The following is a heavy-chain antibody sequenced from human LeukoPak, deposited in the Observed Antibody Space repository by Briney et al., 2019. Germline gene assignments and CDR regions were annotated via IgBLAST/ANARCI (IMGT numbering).Heavy chain of an antibody. CDR2: ISSSGDIT. J-gene: IGHJ4*02. CDR3: TRVEWLLGPFDY. CDR1: GFTFTDHY. Sequence: GGSLRLSCAASGFTFTDHYMSWVRQAPGKGLGWVSYISSSGDITYYADSVKGRFTVSRDNAKTSLYLQMNSLRAEDTAVYYCTRVEWLLGPFDYWGQGTLVTVSS. D-gene: IGHD5-12*01. V-gene: IGHV3-11*04.